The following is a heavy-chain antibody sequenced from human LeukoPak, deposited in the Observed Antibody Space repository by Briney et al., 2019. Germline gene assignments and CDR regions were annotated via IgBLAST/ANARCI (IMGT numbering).Heavy chain of an antibody. J-gene: IGHJ4*02. CDR1: GFTFSSYG. CDR3: ARVVGYSSGWYDY. CDR2: IWYDGSNK. V-gene: IGHV3-33*01. D-gene: IGHD6-19*01. Sequence: HPGGSLRLSCAASGFTFSSYGMHWVRQAPGKGLEWVAVIWYDGSNKYYADSVKGRFTISRDNSKNTLYLQMNSLRAEDTAVYYCARVVGYSSGWYDYWGQGTLVTVSS.